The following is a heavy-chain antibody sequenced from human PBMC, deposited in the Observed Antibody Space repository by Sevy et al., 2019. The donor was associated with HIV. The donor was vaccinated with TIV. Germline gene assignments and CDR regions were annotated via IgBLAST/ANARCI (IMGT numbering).Heavy chain of an antibody. J-gene: IGHJ5*02. CDR3: ARTVAGTWNWFDP. Sequence: GGSLRLSCAASGFTFSSYAMHWVRQAPGKVLEWVAVISYDGSNKYYADSVKGRFTISRDNSKNTLYLQMNSLRAEDTAVYYCARTVAGTWNWFDPWGQGTLVTVSS. D-gene: IGHD6-19*01. CDR1: GFTFSSYA. CDR2: ISYDGSNK. V-gene: IGHV3-30-3*01.